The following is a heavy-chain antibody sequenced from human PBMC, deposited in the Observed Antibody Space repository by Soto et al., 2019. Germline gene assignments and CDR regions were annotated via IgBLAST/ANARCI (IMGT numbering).Heavy chain of an antibody. D-gene: IGHD3-10*01. CDR3: ARDKGDGSGSYYGY. CDR1: GYTFSSYG. J-gene: IGHJ4*02. Sequence: QVQLVQSGAEVKKPGASVKVSCKASGYTFSSYGINWVRQAPGQGLEWMGWISAYNGHTNYAQKVRGRVTMTTDTTTSTAYMELRSLRSDDTAVYYCARDKGDGSGSYYGYWGQGTLVTVSS. CDR2: ISAYNGHT. V-gene: IGHV1-18*01.